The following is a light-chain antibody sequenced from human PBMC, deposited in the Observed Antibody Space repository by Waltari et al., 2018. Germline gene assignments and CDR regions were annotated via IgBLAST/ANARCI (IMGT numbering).Light chain of an antibody. CDR1: SSNIGNYF. V-gene: IGLV1-51*01. Sequence: QSVLTQPPSVSAAPGQKVTISCSGSSSNIGNYFLSWYHQLPGAAPKLLIYDNDKRPSGIPDRFSASKSGTSATLGITGLQTGDEADYYCATWDNSLTEVVFGGGTKLTVL. CDR2: DND. J-gene: IGLJ2*01. CDR3: ATWDNSLTEVV.